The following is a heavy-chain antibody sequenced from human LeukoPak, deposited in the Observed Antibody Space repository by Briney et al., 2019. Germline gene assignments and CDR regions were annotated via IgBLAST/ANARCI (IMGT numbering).Heavy chain of an antibody. V-gene: IGHV1-24*01. Sequence: ASVKVSCKASGSTLTDLSMHWVRQAPGKGLEWMGGFDPEDGETIYAQKFQGRVTMTEDTSTDTAYMELSSLRSEDTAVYYCATDLPYDYVWGSYPYCGQGTLVTVSS. CDR1: GSTLTDLS. CDR3: ATDLPYDYVWGSYPY. CDR2: FDPEDGET. J-gene: IGHJ4*02. D-gene: IGHD3-16*02.